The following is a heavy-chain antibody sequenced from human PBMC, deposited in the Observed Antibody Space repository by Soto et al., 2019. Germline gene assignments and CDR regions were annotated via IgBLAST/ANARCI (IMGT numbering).Heavy chain of an antibody. CDR3: ARSWTYGGNSFDY. CDR2: IHPGDTIT. J-gene: IGHJ4*02. Sequence: PGESLKISCKASGYSFTSYWIGWVRQMPGKGLEWMGIIHPGDTITRYSPSSQGQVTISADKSTNTAYLQWSSLKASDTAMYYCARSWTYGGNSFDYWGQGTLVTVSS. D-gene: IGHD2-21*01. V-gene: IGHV5-51*01. CDR1: GYSFTSYW.